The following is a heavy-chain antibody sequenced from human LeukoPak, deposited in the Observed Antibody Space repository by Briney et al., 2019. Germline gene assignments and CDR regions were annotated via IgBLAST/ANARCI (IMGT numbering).Heavy chain of an antibody. CDR2: IRYDGSNK. CDR1: GFTFSSYG. Sequence: GGSLRLSCAASGFTFSSYGMHWVRQAPGKGLEWVAFIRYDGSNKYYADSVKGRFTISRDNAKNSLFLQMNSLRAEDTAVYYCASPPRSSSSSNDAFDIWGQGTMVTVSS. J-gene: IGHJ3*02. D-gene: IGHD6-6*01. CDR3: ASPPRSSSSSNDAFDI. V-gene: IGHV3-30*02.